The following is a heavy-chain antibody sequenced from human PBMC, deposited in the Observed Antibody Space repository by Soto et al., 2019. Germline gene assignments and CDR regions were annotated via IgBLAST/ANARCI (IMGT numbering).Heavy chain of an antibody. Sequence: TLSLTCTVSGGSISSGDYYWSWIRQPPGKGLEWIGYIYYSGSTYYNPSLKSRVTISVDTSKNQFSLKLSSVTAADTAVYYCARGPKYYDFWSGYPYYFDYWGQGTLVTVS. J-gene: IGHJ4*02. CDR2: IYYSGST. D-gene: IGHD3-3*01. CDR3: ARGPKYYDFWSGYPYYFDY. V-gene: IGHV4-30-4*01. CDR1: GGSISSGDYY.